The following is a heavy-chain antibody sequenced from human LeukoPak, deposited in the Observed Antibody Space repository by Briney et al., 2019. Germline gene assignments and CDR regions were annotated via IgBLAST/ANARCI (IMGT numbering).Heavy chain of an antibody. Sequence: ASVKVSCKASGFTFTSYGFTWVRQAPGQGLERMGWISAYNGNTNYAEKFQGRSTMTTDPSTSTAYMEMRTLRADDTAVYYCARGGLSTRIDYWGQGTLVTVSS. V-gene: IGHV1-18*01. CDR1: GFTFTSYG. D-gene: IGHD2/OR15-2a*01. CDR2: ISAYNGNT. CDR3: ARGGLSTRIDY. J-gene: IGHJ4*02.